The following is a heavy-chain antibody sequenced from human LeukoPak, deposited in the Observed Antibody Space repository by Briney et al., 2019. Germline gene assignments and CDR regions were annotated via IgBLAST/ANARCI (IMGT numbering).Heavy chain of an antibody. CDR3: ARLLSGWYGDYYYYYGMDV. CDR1: GGSISSYY. CDR2: IYYSGST. J-gene: IGHJ6*02. D-gene: IGHD6-13*01. Sequence: SETLSLTCTVSGGSISSYYWSWIRQPPGKGLEWIGYIYYSGSTNYNPSLKSRVTISVDTSKNQFSLKLSSVTAADTAVYYCARLLSGWYGDYYYYYGMDVWGQGTTVTVSS. V-gene: IGHV4-59*08.